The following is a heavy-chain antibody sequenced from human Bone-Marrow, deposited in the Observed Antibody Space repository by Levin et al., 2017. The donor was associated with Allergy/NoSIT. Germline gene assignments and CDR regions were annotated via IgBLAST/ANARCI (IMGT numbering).Heavy chain of an antibody. D-gene: IGHD5-18*01. CDR2: ISYDGSNK. V-gene: IGHV3-30-3*01. Sequence: GGSLRLSCAASGFTFSSYAMHWVRQAPGKGLEWVAVISYDGSNKYYADSVKGRFTISRDNSKNTLYLQMNSLRAEDTAVYYCARDMIWGAAMGIYWGQGTLVTVSS. CDR1: GFTFSSYA. CDR3: ARDMIWGAAMGIY. J-gene: IGHJ4*02.